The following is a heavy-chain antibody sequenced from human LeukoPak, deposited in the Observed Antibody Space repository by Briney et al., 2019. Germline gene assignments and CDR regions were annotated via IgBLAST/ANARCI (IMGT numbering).Heavy chain of an antibody. CDR2: IYTSGST. CDR3: ARERRKNSGSYGAFDI. Sequence: SETLSFTCTVSGCTISSGSYYWSWLRQPAGKVLEWIGRIYTSGSTNYNPSLKSRVTISVDTSKTQFSLKLSSVTAADTAVYYCARERRKNSGSYGAFDIWGQGTMVTVSS. J-gene: IGHJ3*02. D-gene: IGHD1-26*01. CDR1: GCTISSGSYY. V-gene: IGHV4-61*02.